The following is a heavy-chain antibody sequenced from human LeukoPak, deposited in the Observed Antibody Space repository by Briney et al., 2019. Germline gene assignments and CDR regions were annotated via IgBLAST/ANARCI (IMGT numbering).Heavy chain of an antibody. CDR1: GFTFSSYG. V-gene: IGHV3-30*02. CDR3: ATAPGPGNYYDSSGYYYFDY. CDR2: MRYDGSNK. J-gene: IGHJ4*02. Sequence: GGYLRLSCAASGFTFSSYGMHWVRQAPGKGLEWVAFMRYDGSNKYYADSVKGRFTISRDNSKNTLYLQMNSLRAEDTAIYYCATAPGPGNYYDSSGYYYFDYWGQGTLVTVSS. D-gene: IGHD3-22*01.